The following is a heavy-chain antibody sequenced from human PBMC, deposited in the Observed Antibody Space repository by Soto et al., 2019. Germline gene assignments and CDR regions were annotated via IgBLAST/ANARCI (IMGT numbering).Heavy chain of an antibody. CDR3: ARQGFGVLHGHVDV. CDR2: IYHSAST. V-gene: IGHV4-30-2*01. J-gene: IGHJ6*02. Sequence: SETLSLTCAVSGGSISSGGYSWSWIRQPPGKGLEWIGYIYHSASTYYNPSLKGRVSISVDTSKNQFSLTLTSVTAADTAVYYCARQGFGVLHGHVDVWGQGTTVTVSS. CDR1: GGSISSGGYS. D-gene: IGHD3-10*01.